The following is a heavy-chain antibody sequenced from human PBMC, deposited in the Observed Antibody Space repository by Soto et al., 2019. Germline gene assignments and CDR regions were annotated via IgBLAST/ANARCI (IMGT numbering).Heavy chain of an antibody. CDR3: ARGGKKRTYYYDREYYFDY. CDR1: GGSFSGYY. J-gene: IGHJ4*02. V-gene: IGHV4-34*01. CDR2: INHSGST. D-gene: IGHD3-22*01. Sequence: QVQLQQWGAGLLKPSETLSLTCAVYGGSFSGYYWIWIRQPPGKGLEWIGEINHSGSTNYNPSLKSRVTISVDTSKNQFSLKLSSVTAADTAVYYCARGGKKRTYYYDREYYFDYWGQGTLVTVSS.